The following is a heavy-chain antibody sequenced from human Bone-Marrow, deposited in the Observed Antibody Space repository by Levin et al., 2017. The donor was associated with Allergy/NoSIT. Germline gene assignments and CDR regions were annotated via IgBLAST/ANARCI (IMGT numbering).Heavy chain of an antibody. CDR3: ARGIFGEALQ. D-gene: IGHD3-16*01. Sequence: SCTVSGGSITSYYWSWIRQPPGGGLEWLGSVYYSGSTNYNPPLKSRVTISVDSSKKQFSLRLNSVTAADTAVYFCARGIFGEALQWGQGTLVTVSS. CDR2: VYYSGST. J-gene: IGHJ4*02. V-gene: IGHV4-59*12. CDR1: GGSITSYY.